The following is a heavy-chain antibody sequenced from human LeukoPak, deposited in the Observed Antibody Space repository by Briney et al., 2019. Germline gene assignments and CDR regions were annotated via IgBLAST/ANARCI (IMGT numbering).Heavy chain of an antibody. Sequence: GGSLRLSCVVSGIPFSDYYMNWIRQAPGKGLEWISYISSSSSYTDYADSVKGRFTISRDNANNVLHLQMNSLKVEDTAVYYCAAGTAADYWGLGTLVAVSS. J-gene: IGHJ4*02. CDR2: ISSSSSYT. D-gene: IGHD6-13*01. CDR3: AAGTAADY. CDR1: GIPFSDYY. V-gene: IGHV3-11*03.